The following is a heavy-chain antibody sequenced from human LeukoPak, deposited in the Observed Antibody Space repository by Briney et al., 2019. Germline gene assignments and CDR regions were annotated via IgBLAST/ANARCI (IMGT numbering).Heavy chain of an antibody. J-gene: IGHJ4*02. CDR2: IIPIFGTA. CDR1: GGTFSSYA. Sequence: RASVKVSCKASGGTFSSYAISWVRQAPGQGLEWMGGIIPIFGTANYAQKFQGRVTITADESTSTAYMELSSLRSEDTAVYYCARGHVLRFLEWLFDYWGQGTLVTVSS. V-gene: IGHV1-69*13. D-gene: IGHD3-3*01. CDR3: ARGHVLRFLEWLFDY.